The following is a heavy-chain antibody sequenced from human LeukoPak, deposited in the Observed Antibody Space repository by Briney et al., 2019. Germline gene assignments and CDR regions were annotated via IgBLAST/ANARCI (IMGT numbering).Heavy chain of an antibody. V-gene: IGHV1-2*02. D-gene: IGHD6-13*01. CDR3: ARDRATGIAAAGDDY. CDR2: INPNSGGT. CDR1: GYTFTGYY. J-gene: IGHJ4*02. Sequence: ASVKVSCKASGYTFTGYYMHWVRQAPGQGLEWMGWINPNSGGTNYAQKFQGRVTMTRDTSISTAYMELSRLRSDDTAVYHCARDRATGIAAAGDDYWGQGTLVTVSS.